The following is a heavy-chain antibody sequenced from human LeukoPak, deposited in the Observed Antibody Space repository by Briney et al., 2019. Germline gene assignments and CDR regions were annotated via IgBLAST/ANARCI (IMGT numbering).Heavy chain of an antibody. J-gene: IGHJ3*02. CDR3: ARDKALKGVAARYAFDI. Sequence: SVKLSCRASGATFSSYAISWVRQAPGQGLEWMGGIIPIFGTANYAQKFQGRVTITADKSTSTAYMELSSLRSEDTAVYYCARDKALKGVAARYAFDIWGQGTMVTVSS. CDR2: IIPIFGTA. CDR1: GATFSSYA. D-gene: IGHD2-15*01. V-gene: IGHV1-69*06.